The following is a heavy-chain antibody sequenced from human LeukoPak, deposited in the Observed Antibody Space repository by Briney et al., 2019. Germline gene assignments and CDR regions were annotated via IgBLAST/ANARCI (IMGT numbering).Heavy chain of an antibody. J-gene: IGHJ4*02. CDR2: INQDGSEK. Sequence: EGSLRLSCAASGFTFSASWMTWVRQAPGKGLEWVTNINQDGSEKYYVDSVKGRFTISRDNARNALYLQMNSLRTEDTAVYYCARGDRGFDYWGQGTLVTVSS. CDR3: ARGDRGFDY. V-gene: IGHV3-7*01. CDR1: GFTFSASW.